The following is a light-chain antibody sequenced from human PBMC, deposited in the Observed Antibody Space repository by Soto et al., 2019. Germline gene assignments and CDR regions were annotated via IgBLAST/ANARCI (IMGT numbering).Light chain of an antibody. CDR2: RND. CDR3: SAWDDSLSGPV. CDR1: SSNIGSNY. V-gene: IGLV1-47*01. J-gene: IGLJ3*02. Sequence: QAVVTQPPSASGTPGQRVTISCSGSSSNIGSNYVYWYRQLPGTAPNVLIYRNDERPSGVPDRFSGSKSGSSASLAISGLRSEDEADYYCSAWDDSLSGPVFGRGTRSPS.